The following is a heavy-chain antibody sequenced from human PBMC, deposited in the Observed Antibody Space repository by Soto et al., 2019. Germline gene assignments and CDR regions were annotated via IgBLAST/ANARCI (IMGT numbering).Heavy chain of an antibody. CDR1: GFSFDDYP. CDR3: LKDCPEANFGMVYEGVNG. D-gene: IGHD2-8*01. CDR2: ISWNSENI. J-gene: IGHJ3*01. Sequence: EVQLVESGGDLVQPGRSLRLSCAASGFSFDDYPMHWVRQAPGKGLEWVSGISWNSENIGYADSVKGRFTISRDKAKKFLILPINGLKAEDTALYFLLKDCPEANFGMVYEGVNGWGQGTMVTVSS. V-gene: IGHV3-9*01.